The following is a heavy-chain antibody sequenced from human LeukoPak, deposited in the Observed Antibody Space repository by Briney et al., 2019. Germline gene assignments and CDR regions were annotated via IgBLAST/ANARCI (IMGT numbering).Heavy chain of an antibody. D-gene: IGHD2-21*01. CDR3: ARSGIFSGYDAFDI. J-gene: IGHJ3*02. CDR1: GGSINISY. Sequence: SETLSLTCTVSGGSINISYWRWIRQPPGKGLEWIGYIYHRGSTNYTPSLKSPVTVSVDTSKNQFSLKVTSVTAADTAVYYCARSGIFSGYDAFDIWGQGTMVTVSS. V-gene: IGHV4-59*08. CDR2: IYHRGST.